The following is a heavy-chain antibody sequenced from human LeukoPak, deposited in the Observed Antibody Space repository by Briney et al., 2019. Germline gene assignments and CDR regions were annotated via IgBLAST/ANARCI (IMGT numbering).Heavy chain of an antibody. J-gene: IGHJ1*01. CDR2: ISAYNGNT. CDR3: ARDESIAAAGRGSEYFQH. Sequence: ASVKVSCKASGYTFTSYGISWVRQAPGQGLEWMGWISAYNGNTNYAQKLQGRVTMTTDTSTSTAYMELRSLRSDDTAVYYCARDESIAAAGRGSEYFQHWGQGTLVTVSS. D-gene: IGHD6-13*01. V-gene: IGHV1-18*01. CDR1: GYTFTSYG.